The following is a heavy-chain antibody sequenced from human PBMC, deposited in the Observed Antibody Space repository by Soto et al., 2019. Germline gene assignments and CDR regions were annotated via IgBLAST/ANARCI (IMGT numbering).Heavy chain of an antibody. CDR2: ISSSSSTI. CDR1: GFTISSYS. D-gene: IGHD2-15*01. J-gene: IGHJ6*02. V-gene: IGHV3-48*02. Sequence: GGSLRLSCAASGFTISSYSMNWVRQAPGKGLAWVSYISSSSSTIYYADSVKGRFTISRDNAKNSLYLQMNSLRDEDTAVYYCARGRCSGGSCYSNYYYGMDVWGQGTTVTVSS. CDR3: ARGRCSGGSCYSNYYYGMDV.